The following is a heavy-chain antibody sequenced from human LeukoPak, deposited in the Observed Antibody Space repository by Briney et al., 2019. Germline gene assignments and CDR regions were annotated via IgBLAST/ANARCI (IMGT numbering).Heavy chain of an antibody. Sequence: GESLKISCKGSGYSFTSYWIVWVRQMPEKGLEWMGIIFPGDSDTRYSPSSQGQVTISADKSISTAYLWWSSLKASDTAMYYCARTYCSGGSCHFDYWGQGTLVTVSS. CDR1: GYSFTSYW. CDR2: IFPGDSDT. D-gene: IGHD2-15*01. V-gene: IGHV5-51*01. CDR3: ARTYCSGGSCHFDY. J-gene: IGHJ4*02.